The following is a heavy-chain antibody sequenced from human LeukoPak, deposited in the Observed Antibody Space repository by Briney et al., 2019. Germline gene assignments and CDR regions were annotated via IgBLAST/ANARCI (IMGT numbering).Heavy chain of an antibody. CDR1: GYSISSGYY. D-gene: IGHD3-10*01. CDR3: ARDSIRRGDPFDY. CDR2: ISSSGSTI. V-gene: IGHV3-11*04. J-gene: IGHJ4*02. Sequence: PSETLSLTCTVSGYSISSGYYWGWVRQAPGKGLEWVSYISSSGSTIYYADSVKGRFTISRDNAKNSLYLQMNSLRAEDTAVYYCARDSIRRGDPFDYWGQGTLVTVSS.